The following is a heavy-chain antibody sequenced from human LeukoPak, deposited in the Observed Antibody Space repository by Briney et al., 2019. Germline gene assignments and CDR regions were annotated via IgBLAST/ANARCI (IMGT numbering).Heavy chain of an antibody. J-gene: IGHJ6*03. CDR2: IYYSGST. V-gene: IGHV4-39*07. Sequence: PSETLSLTCTVSGGSISSSSYYWGWVRQPPGKGLEWIGSIYYSGSTYYNPSLKGRVTISVDTSKNRFSLRLSSVTAADTAVYYCARDPSIAAAGTDYYYYMDVWGKGTTVTVSS. D-gene: IGHD6-13*01. CDR3: ARDPSIAAAGTDYYYYMDV. CDR1: GGSISSSSYY.